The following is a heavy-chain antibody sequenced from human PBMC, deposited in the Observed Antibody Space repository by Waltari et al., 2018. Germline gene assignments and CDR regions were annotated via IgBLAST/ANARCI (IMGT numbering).Heavy chain of an antibody. CDR3: ARCHWTWLDP. Sequence: EVQLVESGGGLVQPGGSLSLSCAASGFTFNGHWMTWVRQAPGKGLEWVANINEDGREKRYIDAGRGRFTVSRDNARNSLYLQRNSLRAEDTAVYYCARCHWTWLDPWGQGTLVTVSS. J-gene: IGHJ5*02. CDR1: GFTFNGHW. CDR2: INEDGREK. V-gene: IGHV3-7*01. D-gene: IGHD3-3*01.